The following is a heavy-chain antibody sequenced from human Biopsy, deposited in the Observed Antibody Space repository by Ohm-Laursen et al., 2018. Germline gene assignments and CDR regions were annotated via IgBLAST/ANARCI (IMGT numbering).Heavy chain of an antibody. CDR3: ATDDYSGDSAY. CDR2: ISSSSESI. V-gene: IGHV3-48*01. Sequence: GSLRLSCAASGFTFSNFNMNWFRQAPGEGLEWVSYISSSSESIYYADSVRGRFTVSRDNAQNSMYLQMNSLRADDTAVYYCATDDYSGDSAYRGQGTLVTVSS. CDR1: GFTFSNFN. J-gene: IGHJ4*02. D-gene: IGHD4-23*01.